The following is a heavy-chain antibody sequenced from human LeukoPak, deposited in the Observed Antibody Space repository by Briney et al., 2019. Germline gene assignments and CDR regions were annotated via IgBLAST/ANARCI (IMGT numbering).Heavy chain of an antibody. CDR1: GGSFSGYY. J-gene: IGHJ6*03. V-gene: IGHV4-34*01. CDR3: ATASSYSGYYYYYMDV. CDR2: INHSGST. D-gene: IGHD1-26*01. Sequence: SETLSLTCAVYGGSFSGYYWSWIRQPPGKGLEWIGEINHSGSTNYNPSLKSRVTISVDTSKNQFSLKLSSVTAADKAVYYCATASSYSGYYYYYMDVWGKGTTVTVSS.